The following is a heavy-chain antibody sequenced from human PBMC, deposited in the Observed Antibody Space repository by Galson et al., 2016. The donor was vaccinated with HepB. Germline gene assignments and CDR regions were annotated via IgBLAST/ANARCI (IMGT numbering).Heavy chain of an antibody. CDR1: GASISGTHW. CDR3: ARKRLYYDSNDFQVIGDAFDI. CDR2: VYHGGNT. Sequence: SETLSLTCDVSGASISGTHWWTWVRQPPGKGLEWIGEVYHGGNTYYNPVLKSRLTISVDKSKSQFYLKLRSVTAADTAVYYCARKRLYYDSNDFQVIGDAFDIWGQGTMVAVSS. V-gene: IGHV4/OR15-8*01. J-gene: IGHJ3*02. D-gene: IGHD3-22*01.